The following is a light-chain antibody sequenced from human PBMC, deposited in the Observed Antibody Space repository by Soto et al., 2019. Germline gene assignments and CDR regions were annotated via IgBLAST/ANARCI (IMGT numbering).Light chain of an antibody. V-gene: IGKV3-15*01. Sequence: EIVMTQSPATLSVSPGERPTLSCRASQSVNSNLAWYQQKPGQAPRLLIYGASTRATGIPARFSGSGSGTEFTLTISSLQSEDFAVYYCQQYNNWPPLMYTFGQGTKLEI. CDR2: GAS. CDR3: QQYNNWPPLMYT. CDR1: QSVNSN. J-gene: IGKJ2*01.